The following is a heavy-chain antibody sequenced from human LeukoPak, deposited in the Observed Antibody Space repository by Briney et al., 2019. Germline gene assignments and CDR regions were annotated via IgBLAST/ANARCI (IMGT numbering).Heavy chain of an antibody. J-gene: IGHJ3*02. CDR1: GFTFNNYG. CDR3: AKGTVARFGEGDAFDI. D-gene: IGHD3-16*01. Sequence: LAGGSLRLSCAASGFTFNNYGMHWVRQAPGKGLEWLAFIRYDGSNTYYADSVKGRFTVSRDDSKNTLYPQMISLRADDTAIYYCAKGTVARFGEGDAFDIWGQGTRVNVSS. V-gene: IGHV3-30*02. CDR2: IRYDGSNT.